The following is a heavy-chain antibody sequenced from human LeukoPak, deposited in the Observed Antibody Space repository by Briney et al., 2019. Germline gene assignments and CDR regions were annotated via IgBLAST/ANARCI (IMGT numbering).Heavy chain of an antibody. V-gene: IGHV1-69*06. J-gene: IGHJ4*02. CDR1: GGTCTSYA. Sequence: SVKVSCKASGGTCTSYAISWMRQAPGHGLELMGGIIPIFGTANYAQKFQGRVTITADKSTSTAYMELSSLRSEYTAVYYCARSPPYCSGGSCYFYYWGQGTLVTVSS. CDR2: IIPIFGTA. CDR3: ARSPPYCSGGSCYFYY. D-gene: IGHD2-15*01.